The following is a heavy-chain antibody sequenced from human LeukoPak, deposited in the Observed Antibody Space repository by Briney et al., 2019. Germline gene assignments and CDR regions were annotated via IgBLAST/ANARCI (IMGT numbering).Heavy chain of an antibody. J-gene: IGHJ6*02. Sequence: GGSLRLSCAASGFTFSSYAMHWVRQAPGKGLEWVAVISYDGSNKYYADSVKGRFTISRDNSKNTLYLQMNSLRAEDTAVYYCARAYYGSGSYRPLYYYYYGMDVWGQGTTVTVSS. CDR1: GFTFSSYA. V-gene: IGHV3-30-3*01. D-gene: IGHD3-10*01. CDR2: ISYDGSNK. CDR3: ARAYYGSGSYRPLYYYYYGMDV.